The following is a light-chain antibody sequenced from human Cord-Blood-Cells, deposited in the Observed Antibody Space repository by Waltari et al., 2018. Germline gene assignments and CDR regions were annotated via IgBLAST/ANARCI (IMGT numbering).Light chain of an antibody. CDR2: EVS. CDR3: SSYTSSSTLV. CDR1: SSDVGGYNY. V-gene: IGLV2-14*01. J-gene: IGLJ1*01. Sequence: QSALTQPASVSGSPGQSITISCTGTSSDVGGYNYVSWYQQHPGKAPKLMIYEVSNRPSGLSKRFSGSQSGNTASLTISGLQAEDEADYYCSSYTSSSTLVFGTGTKVTVL.